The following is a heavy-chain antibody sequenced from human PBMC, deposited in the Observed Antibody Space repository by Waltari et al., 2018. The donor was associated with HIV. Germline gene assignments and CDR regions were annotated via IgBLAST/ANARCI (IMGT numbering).Heavy chain of an antibody. CDR2: ISPSRST. J-gene: IGHJ5*01. CDR1: GGSFSGYY. D-gene: IGHD4-17*01. Sequence: QMQLQQWGAGPLKPSETLSLTCAGQGGSFSGYYWSWLRQPPGKGLEWVGEISPSRSTKYNPSLKSRVTISVDTSKNQFSLRLKSVTAADTAVFYCASRGAPTPVTTDSWGQGTLVIVSS. CDR3: ASRGAPTPVTTDS. V-gene: IGHV4-34*01.